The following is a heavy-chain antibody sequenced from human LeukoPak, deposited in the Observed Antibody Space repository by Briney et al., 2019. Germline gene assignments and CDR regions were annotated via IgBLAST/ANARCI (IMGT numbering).Heavy chain of an antibody. Sequence: GGSLRLSCAVSGFTFSSHNMNWVRQAPGKGLEWVSHITGSSSTIYYADSVKGRFTISRDNGKNSLYLQMNSLGAEDTAMYYCARISYDSSGYFDYWGQGTLVTVSS. CDR3: ARISYDSSGYFDY. CDR2: ITGSSSTI. V-gene: IGHV3-48*01. J-gene: IGHJ4*02. CDR1: GFTFSSHN. D-gene: IGHD3-22*01.